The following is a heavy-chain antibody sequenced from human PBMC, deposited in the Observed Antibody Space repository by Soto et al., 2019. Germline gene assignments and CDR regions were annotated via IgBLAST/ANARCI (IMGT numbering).Heavy chain of an antibody. D-gene: IGHD5-18*01. CDR2: IIPIFGTA. CDR3: ARDGGTGGYSYGDYYYGMDV. CDR1: GGTFSSYA. V-gene: IGHV1-69*12. Sequence: QVQLVQSGAEVKKPGSSVKVSCKASGGTFSSYAISWVRQAPGQGLEWMGGIIPIFGTANYAQKFQGRVTITADESTSTAYMELSSLRSEDTAVYYCARDGGTGGYSYGDYYYGMDVWGQGTTVTVSS. J-gene: IGHJ6*02.